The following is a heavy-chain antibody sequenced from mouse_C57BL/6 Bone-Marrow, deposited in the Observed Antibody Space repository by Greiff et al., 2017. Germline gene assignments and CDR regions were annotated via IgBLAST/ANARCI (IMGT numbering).Heavy chain of an antibody. CDR1: GFSLTSYG. D-gene: IGHD2-5*01. Sequence: VQLQQSGPGLVQPSQSLSITCTASGFSLTSYGVHWVRQSPGKGLEWLGVIWRGGSTDYNAAFMSRLSITKDNSKSQVFFKMNSLQADDTAIYYGAKTDIVTTGAMDYWGQGTSVTVSS. V-gene: IGHV2-5*01. CDR2: IWRGGST. CDR3: AKTDIVTTGAMDY. J-gene: IGHJ4*01.